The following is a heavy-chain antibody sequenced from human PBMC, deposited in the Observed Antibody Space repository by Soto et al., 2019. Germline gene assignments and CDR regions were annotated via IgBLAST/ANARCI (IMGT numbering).Heavy chain of an antibody. CDR2: IKQDGSEK. CDR1: GFTFSSYW. V-gene: IGHV3-7*01. CDR3: ARDRWGASPTAEYFQH. J-gene: IGHJ1*01. Sequence: GGSLRLSCAASGFTFSSYWMSWVRQAPGKGLEWVANIKQDGSEKYYVDSVKGRFTISRDNAKNSLYLQMNSLRAEDTAVYYCARDRWGASPTAEYFQHWGQGTLVTVSS. D-gene: IGHD1-26*01.